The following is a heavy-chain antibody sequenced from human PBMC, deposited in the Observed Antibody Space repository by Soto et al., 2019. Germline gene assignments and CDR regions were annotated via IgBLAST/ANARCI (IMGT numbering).Heavy chain of an antibody. V-gene: IGHV3-23*01. CDR2: ISGSGGST. J-gene: IGHJ4*02. CDR1: RFSFISDS. D-gene: IGHD2-2*01. Sequence: EVTLRLSCAVSRFSFISDSKTWLRQAAGKGPGYGPGISGSGGSTYHADAGKGRCPISRANSKTTLYLQMNSLRVEDTAVYYCAKGKGLGTSVPGASPSDYWGQGLLGTV. CDR3: AKGKGLGTSVPGASPSDY.